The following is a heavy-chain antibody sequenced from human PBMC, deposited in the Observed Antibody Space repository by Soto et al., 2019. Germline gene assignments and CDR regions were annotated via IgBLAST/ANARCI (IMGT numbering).Heavy chain of an antibody. CDR1: GFSLSTSGVG. V-gene: IGHV2-5*02. J-gene: IGHJ4*02. Sequence: QITLKESGPTLVKPTQTLTLTCTFSGFSLSTSGVGVGWIRQPPGKALEWLALIYWDDDKRYSPSLKSRLTIPKATSKNQVVLTMTYMDPVDTATYYCAPSYGSYYFDYWGQGTLVTVSS. CDR3: APSYGSYYFDY. D-gene: IGHD3-10*01. CDR2: IYWDDDK.